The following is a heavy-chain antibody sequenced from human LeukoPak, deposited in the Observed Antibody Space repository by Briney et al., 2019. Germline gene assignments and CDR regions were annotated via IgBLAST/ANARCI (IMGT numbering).Heavy chain of an antibody. J-gene: IGHJ4*02. CDR3: ARAAHTPMIVVAQEIDY. V-gene: IGHV3-7*01. Sequence: GGSLRLSCAASGFTFSSYWMSWVRQAPGKGLEWVANIKQDGSEKYYVDSVKGRFTISRDNAKNSLYLQMNSLRAEDTAVYYCARAAHTPMIVVAQEIDYWGQGTLVTVSS. CDR1: GFTFSSYW. D-gene: IGHD3-22*01. CDR2: IKQDGSEK.